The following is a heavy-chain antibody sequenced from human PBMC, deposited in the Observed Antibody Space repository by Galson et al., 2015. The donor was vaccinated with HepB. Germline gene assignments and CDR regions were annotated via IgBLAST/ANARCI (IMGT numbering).Heavy chain of an antibody. D-gene: IGHD6-19*01. CDR2: INPSGGGT. V-gene: IGHV1-46*01. Sequence: SLRLSCEASGFTLTSYYMHWVRQAPGQGLEWVGIINPSGGGTSYAQNVQGRVTMTRDTSKSTVNLELTSLRSEDTAVYYCARGDGWFQSGGDYWGQGTLVTVSS. CDR1: GFTLTSYY. CDR3: ARGDGWFQSGGDY. J-gene: IGHJ4*02.